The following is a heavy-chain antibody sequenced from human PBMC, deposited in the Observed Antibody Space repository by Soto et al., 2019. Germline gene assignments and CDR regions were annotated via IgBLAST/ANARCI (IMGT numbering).Heavy chain of an antibody. Sequence: GGSLRLSCAAAGGTFSNYNRNWVRQAPGKGLEWVSSISSSTSYIYYADSVKGRFTISRDNAKNSLYLQMNSLRAEDTAVYYCARVVDYYDPYYYYGMDVWGQGTTVTVSS. CDR3: ARVVDYYDPYYYYGMDV. CDR1: GGTFSNYN. J-gene: IGHJ6*02. V-gene: IGHV3-21*01. D-gene: IGHD3-22*01. CDR2: ISSSTSYI.